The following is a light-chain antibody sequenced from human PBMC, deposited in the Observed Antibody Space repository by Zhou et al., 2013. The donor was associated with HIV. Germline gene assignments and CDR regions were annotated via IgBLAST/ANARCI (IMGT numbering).Light chain of an antibody. J-gene: IGKJ1*01. CDR3: QQTYSTPWT. V-gene: IGKV1-39*01. CDR1: QSISSY. CDR2: AAS. Sequence: DIQMTQSPSSLSASVGDRVTITCRASQSISSYLNWYQQKPGKAPKLLIYAASSLQSGVPSRFSGSGSGTDFTLTISSQQLEDFATYYCQQTYSTPWTFGQGTKVEIK.